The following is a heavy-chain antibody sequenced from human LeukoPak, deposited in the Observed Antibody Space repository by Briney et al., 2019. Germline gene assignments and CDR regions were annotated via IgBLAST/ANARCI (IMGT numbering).Heavy chain of an antibody. CDR2: ISAYNGNT. CDR3: ARDSGNWNDGNDFDY. Sequence: ASVKVSCKASGYTFTSYGISWVRQAPGQGLEWMGWISAYNGNTNYAQKLQGRVTMTTDTSTSTAYMELRSLRSDDTAVYYCARDSGNWNDGNDFDYWGQGTLVTVSS. CDR1: GYTFTSYG. V-gene: IGHV1-18*01. D-gene: IGHD1-1*01. J-gene: IGHJ4*02.